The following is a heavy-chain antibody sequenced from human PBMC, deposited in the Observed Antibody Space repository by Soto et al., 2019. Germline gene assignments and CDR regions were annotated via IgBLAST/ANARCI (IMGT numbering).Heavy chain of an antibody. V-gene: IGHV3-48*03. D-gene: IGHD2-21*01. J-gene: IGHJ4*02. Sequence: QRLSCEVSGLTFSKFEMTWVRQAPGQGLEWVSSISSDGATIYYADSVKGRFTISRDNDKNLLYLQMNSLKGEDTATYYCVRVGIVARPYWGQGTPVTVSS. CDR3: VRVGIVARPY. CDR1: GLTFSKFE. CDR2: ISSDGATI.